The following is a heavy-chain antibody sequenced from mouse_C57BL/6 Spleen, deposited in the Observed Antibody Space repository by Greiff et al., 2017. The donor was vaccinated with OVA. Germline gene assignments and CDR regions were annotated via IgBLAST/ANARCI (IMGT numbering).Heavy chain of an antibody. CDR1: GFTFSDYG. CDR3: ARKVAEYWYFDV. Sequence: EVHLVESGGGLVKPGGSLKLSCAASGFTFSDYGMHWVRQAPEKGLEWVAYISSGSSTIYYADTVKGRFTISRDNAKNTLFLQMTSLRSEDTAMYYCARKVAEYWYFDVWGTGTTVTVSS. V-gene: IGHV5-17*01. CDR2: ISSGSSTI. D-gene: IGHD1-1*01. J-gene: IGHJ1*03.